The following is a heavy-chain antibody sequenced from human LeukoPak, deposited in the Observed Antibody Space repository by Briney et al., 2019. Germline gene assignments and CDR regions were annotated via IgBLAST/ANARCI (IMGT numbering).Heavy chain of an antibody. V-gene: IGHV3-23*01. Sequence: GGSLRLSCAASGFTFSSYAMSWVRQAPGEGLEWVSVISGSGDSTFYADSVKGRFTISRDNSKNTLYLQMNSLRAEDTAVYYCARLLAVAGMAFDYWGQGTLVTVSS. D-gene: IGHD6-19*01. CDR2: ISGSGDST. CDR1: GFTFSSYA. J-gene: IGHJ4*02. CDR3: ARLLAVAGMAFDY.